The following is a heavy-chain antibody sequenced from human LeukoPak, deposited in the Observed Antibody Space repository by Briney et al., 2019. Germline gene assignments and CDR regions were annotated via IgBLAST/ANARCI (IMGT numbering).Heavy chain of an antibody. J-gene: IGHJ4*02. D-gene: IGHD1-14*01. CDR3: ASLSRNSY. Sequence: GGSLRLSCAASGFTFSSYAMHWVRQAPGKGLEWVAVISYDGSNKYYADSVKGRFTISRDNSKNTLYLQMSSLRAEDTAVYYCASLSRNSYWGQGTLVTVSS. CDR1: GFTFSSYA. V-gene: IGHV3-30*04. CDR2: ISYDGSNK.